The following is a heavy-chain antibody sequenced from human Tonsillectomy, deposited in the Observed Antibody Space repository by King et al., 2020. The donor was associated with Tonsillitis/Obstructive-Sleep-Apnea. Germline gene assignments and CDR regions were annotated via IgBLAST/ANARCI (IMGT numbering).Heavy chain of an antibody. CDR2: IYGGGVT. CDR1: GFTVSSNY. Sequence: VQLVESGGGLVQPGGSLRLSCAASGFTVSSNYMSVVRQAPGKGLEWVSVIYGGGVTYYADSVKGRFSISRHNSMNTVYLQMTSLRAEDTAVYYCAARVQMFTTYHYYYYMDVWGKGTTVTVSS. D-gene: IGHD3-10*02. J-gene: IGHJ6*03. CDR3: AARVQMFTTYHYYYYMDV. V-gene: IGHV3-53*04.